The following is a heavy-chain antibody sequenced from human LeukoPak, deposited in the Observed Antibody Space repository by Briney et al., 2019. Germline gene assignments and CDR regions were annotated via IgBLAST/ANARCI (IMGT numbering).Heavy chain of an antibody. CDR3: ARARIAVAGGPFGY. Sequence: KASETLSLTCAVYGGSFSGYYWSWIRQPPGKGLEWIGEINHSGSTNYNPSLKSRVTISVDTSKNQFSLKLSSVTAADTAVYYCARARIAVAGGPFGYWGQGTLVTVSS. V-gene: IGHV4-34*01. J-gene: IGHJ4*02. D-gene: IGHD6-19*01. CDR1: GGSFSGYY. CDR2: INHSGST.